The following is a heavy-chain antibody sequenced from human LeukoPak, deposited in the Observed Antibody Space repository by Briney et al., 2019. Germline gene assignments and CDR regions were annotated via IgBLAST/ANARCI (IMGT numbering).Heavy chain of an antibody. J-gene: IGHJ3*02. D-gene: IGHD5-18*01. CDR1: GGSLSYYY. Sequence: SETLSLTCTVSGGSLSYYYWSWLRHPPGKGLEWLGYIYHSGSTNYNPSLNSRVTISVDTSKNQFCLKVRSVTAADTALYYCAKADRPSMVTICGQGTMVTVSS. V-gene: IGHV4-59*01. CDR2: IYHSGST. CDR3: AKADRPSMVTI.